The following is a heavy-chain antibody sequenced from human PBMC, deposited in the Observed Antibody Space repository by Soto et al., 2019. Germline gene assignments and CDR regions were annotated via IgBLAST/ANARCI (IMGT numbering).Heavy chain of an antibody. D-gene: IGHD2-2*01. CDR1: GFTFSTFG. J-gene: IGHJ3*02. CDR2: ISHDGRSK. CDR3: AKDRGYCDSSSCYLGHAVDI. Sequence: QVQLVESGGGVVQPGRSLRLSCAASGFTFSTFGIHWVRQAPGKGLEWVAVISHDGRSKFYGDSVKGRFTISRDNSKNPLSLEMNSLRAEDTAVYYCAKDRGYCDSSSCYLGHAVDIWGQGKMVSVSS. V-gene: IGHV3-30*18.